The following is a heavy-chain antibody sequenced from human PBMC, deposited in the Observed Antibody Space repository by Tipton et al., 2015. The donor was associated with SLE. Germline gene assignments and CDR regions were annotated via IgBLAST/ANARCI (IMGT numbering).Heavy chain of an antibody. J-gene: IGHJ3*02. CDR3: ARHRREHYTSSSSAFDI. D-gene: IGHD6-6*01. CDR1: GDSISGYY. V-gene: IGHV4-59*01. CDR2: ISYSGNT. Sequence: LRLSCNVSGDSISGYYWNWIRQPLGKGLEWVGFISYSGNTNYNPSLKSRVTISVDTSKNQFSLKLSSVTAADTAVYYCARHRREHYTSSSSAFDIWGQGTMVTVSS.